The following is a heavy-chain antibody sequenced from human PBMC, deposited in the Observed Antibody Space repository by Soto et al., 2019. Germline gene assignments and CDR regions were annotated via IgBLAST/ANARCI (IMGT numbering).Heavy chain of an antibody. V-gene: IGHV3-21*01. CDR1: GFSLSSDS. CDR3: ARLTSYDSSGCYCY. D-gene: IGHD3-22*01. J-gene: IGHJ4*01. Sequence: NPGGSARLACAAYGFSLSSDSMKWVRHGPRKGLEWVSSISSSSSYIYYADSVKGRFTISRDNAKNSLYLQMNSLRAEDTAVYYCARLTSYDSSGCYCYWGHGT. CDR2: ISSSSSYI.